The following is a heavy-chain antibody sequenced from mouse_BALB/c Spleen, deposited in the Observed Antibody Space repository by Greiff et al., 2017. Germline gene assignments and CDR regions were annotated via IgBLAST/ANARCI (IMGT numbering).Heavy chain of an antibody. CDR1: GFSLTSYG. Sequence: QVQLKESGPGLVQPSQSLSITCTVSGFSLTSYGVHWVRQSPGKGLEWLGVIWSGGSTDYNAAFISRLSISKDNSKSQVFFKMNSLQANDTAIYYCVSGYGDYVGAMDYWGERNSDTASS. J-gene: IGHJ4*01. D-gene: IGHD2-13*01. V-gene: IGHV2-2*02. CDR2: IWSGGST. CDR3: VSGYGDYVGAMDY.